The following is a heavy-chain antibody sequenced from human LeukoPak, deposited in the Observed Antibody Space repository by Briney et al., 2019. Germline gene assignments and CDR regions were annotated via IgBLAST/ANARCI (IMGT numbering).Heavy chain of an antibody. CDR1: GFTFSSYA. D-gene: IGHD3-22*01. CDR3: AKGKYDSSGYYYYGGADY. V-gene: IGHV3-23*01. J-gene: IGHJ4*02. CDR2: ISGSGGST. Sequence: PGGSLRLSCAASGFTFSSYAMNWVRQAPGKGLEWVSAISGSGGSTYYADSVKGRFTISRDNSKNTLYLQMNSLRAADTAVYYCAKGKYDSSGYYYYGGADYWGQGTLVTVSS.